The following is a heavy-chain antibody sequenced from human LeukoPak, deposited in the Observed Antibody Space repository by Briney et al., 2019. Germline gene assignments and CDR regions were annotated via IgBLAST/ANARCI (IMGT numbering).Heavy chain of an antibody. D-gene: IGHD3-10*01. CDR1: GFTFSSYG. CDR3: AKDTAMVRGVLDY. CDR2: ISYDGSNK. V-gene: IGHV3-30*18. Sequence: GRSLRLSCAASGFTFSSYGMHWVRQAPGKGLEWVAVISYDGSNKYYADSVKGRFTISRDNSKNTLYLQMNSLRAEDTAVYCCAKDTAMVRGVLDYWGQGTLVTVSS. J-gene: IGHJ4*02.